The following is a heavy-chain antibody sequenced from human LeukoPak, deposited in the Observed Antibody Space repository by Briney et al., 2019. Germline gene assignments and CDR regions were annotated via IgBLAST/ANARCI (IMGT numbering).Heavy chain of an antibody. D-gene: IGHD6-13*01. V-gene: IGHV3-53*01. CDR1: GFTVSSNY. J-gene: IGHJ2*01. CDR3: ARAAYSSTWYSRYFDL. Sequence: PGGSLRLSCAASGFTVSSNYMSWVRQAPGKGLEWVSVIYSGGSTFYADSVKGRFTISRDISKNTLYLQMNSLRAEDTAVYYCARAAYSSTWYSRYFDLWGRGTLVTVSS. CDR2: IYSGGST.